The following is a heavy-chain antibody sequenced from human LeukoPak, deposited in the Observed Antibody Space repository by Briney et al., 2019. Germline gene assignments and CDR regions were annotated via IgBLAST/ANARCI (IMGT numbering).Heavy chain of an antibody. CDR2: FYSDDKT. V-gene: IGHV3-53*01. J-gene: IGHJ4*02. CDR3: AKGAVGKSESSGYPPHFDY. Sequence: GGSLRLSCPASAFTVSHTYMGWVRQAPGKGLEWVSLFYSDDKTYYADSVKGRFTISRDNAKNTVFLQMNSLRAEDAAVYYCAKGAVGKSESSGYPPHFDYWGQGTLVTVSS. D-gene: IGHD3-22*01. CDR1: AFTVSHTY.